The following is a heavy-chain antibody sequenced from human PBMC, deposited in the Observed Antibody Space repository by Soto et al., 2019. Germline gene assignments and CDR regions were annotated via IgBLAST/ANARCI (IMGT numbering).Heavy chain of an antibody. CDR3: ARSVHWDYGMDV. D-gene: IGHD3-10*01. V-gene: IGHV4-34*01. J-gene: IGHJ6*02. CDR2: INHSGST. CDR1: GGSFSGYY. Sequence: SETLSLTCAVYGGSFSGYYWSWIRQPPGKGLEWIGEINHSGSTNYNPSLKSRVTISVDTSKNQFSLKLSSVTAADTAVYYCARSVHWDYGMDVWGQGTTVT.